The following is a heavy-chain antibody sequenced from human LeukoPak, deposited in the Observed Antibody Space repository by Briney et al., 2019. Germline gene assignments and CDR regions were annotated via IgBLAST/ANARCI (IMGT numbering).Heavy chain of an antibody. CDR1: GVALSPYG. D-gene: IGHD6-13*01. J-gene: IGHJ4*02. V-gene: IGHV3-30*03. Sequence: GMSLRLSCAASGVALSPYGMHWVRQAPGKGLEWVAVISYEGGTQHYADSVKGRFIISRDNPRNTLYLQMNSLRAEDTAIYFCARDFRSAGGPLGIAAAGWTYYFDSWGQGALVTVSS. CDR3: ARDFRSAGGPLGIAAAGWTYYFDS. CDR2: ISYEGGTQ.